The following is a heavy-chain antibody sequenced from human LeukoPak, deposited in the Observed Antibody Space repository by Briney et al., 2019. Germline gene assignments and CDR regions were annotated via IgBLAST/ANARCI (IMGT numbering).Heavy chain of an antibody. CDR2: IYYSGST. Sequence: PSETLRLSCTVSGGSISSSSYYWGWIRQPPGKGLEWIGSIYYSGSTYYNPSLKSRVTMYVDTSKNQFSLKLSSVTAADTAAYYCARFVDTAMVFDYWGQGTLVTVSS. CDR3: ARFVDTAMVFDY. D-gene: IGHD5-18*01. CDR1: GGSISSSSYY. J-gene: IGHJ4*02. V-gene: IGHV4-39*01.